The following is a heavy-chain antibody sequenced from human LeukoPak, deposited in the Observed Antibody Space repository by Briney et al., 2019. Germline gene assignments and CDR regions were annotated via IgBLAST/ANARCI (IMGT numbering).Heavy chain of an antibody. D-gene: IGHD5-18*01. CDR3: ARVVPDGYSDY. Sequence: SETLSLTCTVSGGSISNLYWSWIRQPPGKGLEWIGYIYYSGITKYSPSLKSRVTISVDMSTNQFSLKLTSVTAADTAVYYCARVVPDGYSDYWGQGTQVTVSS. V-gene: IGHV4-59*11. CDR2: IYYSGIT. J-gene: IGHJ4*02. CDR1: GGSISNLY.